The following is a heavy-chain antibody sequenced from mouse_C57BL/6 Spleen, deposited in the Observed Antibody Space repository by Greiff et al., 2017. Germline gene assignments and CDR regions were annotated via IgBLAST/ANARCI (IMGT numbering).Heavy chain of an antibody. D-gene: IGHD1-1*01. CDR2: IWTGGGT. CDR1: GFSLTSYA. CDR3: ARIDYYGSSYRYFDV. J-gene: IGHJ1*03. V-gene: IGHV2-9-1*01. Sequence: VQGVESGPGLVAPSQSLSITCTVSGFSLTSYAISWVRQPPGKGLEWLGVIWTGGGTNYNSALKSRLSISKDNSKSQVFLKMNSLQTDDTARYYCARIDYYGSSYRYFDVWGTGTTVTVSS.